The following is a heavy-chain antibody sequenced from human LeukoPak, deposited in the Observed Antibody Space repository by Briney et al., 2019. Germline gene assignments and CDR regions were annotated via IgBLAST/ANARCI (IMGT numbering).Heavy chain of an antibody. Sequence: ASVTVSCKASGYTFTSYGISWVRQAPGQGLEWMGWISAYNGNTNYAQKLQGRVTMTTDTSTSTAYMELRSLRSDDTAVYYCARDYYGSGSYRPYGMDVWGQGTTVTVSS. CDR1: GYTFTSYG. CDR3: ARDYYGSGSYRPYGMDV. CDR2: ISAYNGNT. J-gene: IGHJ6*02. V-gene: IGHV1-18*01. D-gene: IGHD3-10*01.